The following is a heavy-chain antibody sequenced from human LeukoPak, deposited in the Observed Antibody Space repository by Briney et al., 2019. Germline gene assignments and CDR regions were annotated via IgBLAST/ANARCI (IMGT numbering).Heavy chain of an antibody. D-gene: IGHD3-22*01. CDR1: GGSFSGYY. V-gene: IGHV4-34*01. J-gene: IGHJ3*02. Sequence: SETLSLTCAVYGGSFSGYYWSWIRQPPGKGLEWIGEINHSGSTNYNPSPKSRVTISVDTSKNQFSLKLSSVTAADTAVYYCARVGHPGYYDSPLAFDIWGQGTMVTVSS. CDR2: INHSGST. CDR3: ARVGHPGYYDSPLAFDI.